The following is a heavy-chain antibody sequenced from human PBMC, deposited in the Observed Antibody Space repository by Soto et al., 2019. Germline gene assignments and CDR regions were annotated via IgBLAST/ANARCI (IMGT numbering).Heavy chain of an antibody. CDR3: AKGVPGIAVAGTGYFQH. J-gene: IGHJ1*01. CDR1: GFXFSSYA. Sequence: GGSLXLSCAASGFXFSSYAMSWVRQAPGKGLEWVSGISGSGDSTYYADSVKGRFTISRDNSKNTLYLQMNSLRAEDTAVYYCAKGVPGIAVAGTGYFQHWGQGTLVTLSS. D-gene: IGHD6-19*01. V-gene: IGHV3-23*01. CDR2: ISGSGDST.